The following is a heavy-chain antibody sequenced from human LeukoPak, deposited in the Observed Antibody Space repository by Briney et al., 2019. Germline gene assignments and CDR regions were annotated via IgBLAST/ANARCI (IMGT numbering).Heavy chain of an antibody. CDR2: ISSDSRII. D-gene: IGHD3-16*01. V-gene: IGHV3-11*01. CDR3: ATDTYDYVWGSP. J-gene: IGHJ5*02. CDR1: GLTFSDHY. Sequence: GGSLRLSCAASGLTFSDHYMSWIRQAPGKGLEWLSQISSDSRIIYYADSVKGRFTISRDNARQSLYLQMNSLRADDTAVYYCATDTYDYVWGSPWGQGTLATVSS.